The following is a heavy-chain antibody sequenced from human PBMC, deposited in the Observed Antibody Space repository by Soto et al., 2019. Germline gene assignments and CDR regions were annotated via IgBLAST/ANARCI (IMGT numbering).Heavy chain of an antibody. CDR2: ISPYNGNT. V-gene: IGHV1-18*01. CDR3: GTPTLYWSPIY. CDR1: GYTFTSYG. D-gene: IGHD2-8*02. J-gene: IGHJ4*02. Sequence: ASVKVSCKASGYTFTSYGISWVRQAPGQGLEWMGRISPYNGNTSYAQKFQGRVTMTRDTSTSTAYMELSSLRSEDTAVYYCGTPTLYWSPIYWGQGTLVTSPQ.